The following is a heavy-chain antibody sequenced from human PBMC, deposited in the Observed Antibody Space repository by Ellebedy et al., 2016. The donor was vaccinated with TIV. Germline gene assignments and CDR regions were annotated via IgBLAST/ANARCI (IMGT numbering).Heavy chain of an antibody. J-gene: IGHJ6*02. CDR2: IKQDGSEK. Sequence: GESLKISCAASGFTFSSYWMSWVRQAPGKGLEWVANIKQDGSEKYYVDSVKGRFTISRTNAKNSLYLQMNSLRAEDTAVYYCARDLGLYYYGMDVWGQGTTVTVSS. CDR1: GFTFSSYW. D-gene: IGHD3-16*01. V-gene: IGHV3-7*01. CDR3: ARDLGLYYYGMDV.